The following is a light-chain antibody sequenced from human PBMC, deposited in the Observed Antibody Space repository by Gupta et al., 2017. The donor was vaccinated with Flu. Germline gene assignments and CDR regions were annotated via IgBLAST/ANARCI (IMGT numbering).Light chain of an antibody. CDR2: EVT. Sequence: SIAISCTGTSSDVGTYDLVSWYQQHPGKAPQLIIFEVTKRPSGVSNRFSGSKSGNTASLTISGLQAEDEADYYCCSYAGSSTVVFGGGTKLPVL. CDR3: CSYAGSSTVV. V-gene: IGLV2-23*02. CDR1: SSDVGTYDL. J-gene: IGLJ2*01.